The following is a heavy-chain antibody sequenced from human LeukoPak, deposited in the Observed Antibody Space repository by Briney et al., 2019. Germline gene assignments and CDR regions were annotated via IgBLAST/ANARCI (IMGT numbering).Heavy chain of an antibody. CDR2: ISYDGSNK. CDR1: GFTFSSYG. CDR3: AREPTSPSSSSWYRYYYYGMDV. Sequence: GRSLRLSCAASGFTFSSYGMHWVRQAPGKGLEWVAVISYDGSNKYYADSVKGRFTISRDNSKNTLYLQMNSLRAEDTAVYYCAREPTSPSSSSWYRYYYYGMDVWGQGTTVTVSS. V-gene: IGHV3-30*03. J-gene: IGHJ6*02. D-gene: IGHD6-13*01.